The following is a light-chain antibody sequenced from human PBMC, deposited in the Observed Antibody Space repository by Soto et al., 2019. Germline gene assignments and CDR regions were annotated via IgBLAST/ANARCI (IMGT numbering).Light chain of an antibody. V-gene: IGLV2-8*01. CDR1: SSDVGGYNY. Sequence: PALTHPPSASGAAGQSVTISCTGTSSDVGGYNYVSWYQQHPGKAPKLMIYEVSKRPSGVPDRFSGSKSGNTASLTVSGLQAEDEADYYCSSYAGSNNRYVFGTGTKFTVL. CDR2: EVS. J-gene: IGLJ1*01. CDR3: SSYAGSNNRYV.